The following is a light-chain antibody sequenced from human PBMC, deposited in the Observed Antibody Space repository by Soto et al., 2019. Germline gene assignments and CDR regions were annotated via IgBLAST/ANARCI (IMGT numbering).Light chain of an antibody. J-gene: IGLJ1*01. CDR3: AAWDDSLSVGV. CDR1: SSNIGSNY. V-gene: IGLV1-47*01. Sequence: QSVLTQPPSASGTPGQRGTISCSGSSSNIGSNYVYWYQQLPGTAPKLLIYRNNQRPSGVPDRFSGSKSGTSASLAISGLRSEDEADYYCAAWDDSLSVGVFGTGTKVTVL. CDR2: RNN.